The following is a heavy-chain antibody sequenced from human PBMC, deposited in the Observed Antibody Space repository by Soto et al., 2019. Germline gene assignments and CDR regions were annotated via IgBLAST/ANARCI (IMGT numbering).Heavy chain of an antibody. J-gene: IGHJ5*02. CDR2: INPSGGST. Sequence: QVQLVQSGAEVKKPGASVKVSCKASGYTFTSYYMHWVRQAPGQGLEWMGIINPSGGSTSYAQKFQDRVTMTRDTPTSTVYMELSSLRSEDTAVYYCARASSVDAAAAWFDPWGQGTLVTVSS. V-gene: IGHV1-46*01. D-gene: IGHD5-18*01. CDR3: ARASSVDAAAAWFDP. CDR1: GYTFTSYY.